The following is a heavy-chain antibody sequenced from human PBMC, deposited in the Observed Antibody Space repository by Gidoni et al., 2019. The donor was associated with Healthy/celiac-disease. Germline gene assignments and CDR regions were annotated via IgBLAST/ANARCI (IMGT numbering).Heavy chain of an antibody. CDR2: INHSGST. Sequence: QVQLQQPGAGLLKPSETLSPTCAVFGGSFSGYYWSWIRQPPGKGLEWIGEINHSGSTNYNPSLRSQVTISVDTSKNQFSLKLSSVTAADTAVYYCASGTYLYSYGARFDYWGQGTLVTVSS. J-gene: IGHJ4*02. V-gene: IGHV4-34*01. D-gene: IGHD5-18*01. CDR3: ASGTYLYSYGARFDY. CDR1: GGSFSGYY.